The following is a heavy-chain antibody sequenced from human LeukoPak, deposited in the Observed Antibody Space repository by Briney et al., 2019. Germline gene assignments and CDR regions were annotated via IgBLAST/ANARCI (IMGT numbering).Heavy chain of an antibody. CDR3: ARAGGSSGWPLFDY. Sequence: KASGTLSLTCAVSGGSISSSNWWSWVRQPPGKGLEWIGEIYHSGSTNYNPSLKSRVTISVDKSKNQFSLKLSSVTAADTAVYYCARAGGSSGWPLFDYWGQGTLVTVSS. V-gene: IGHV4-4*02. D-gene: IGHD6-19*01. CDR2: IYHSGST. CDR1: GGSISSSNW. J-gene: IGHJ4*02.